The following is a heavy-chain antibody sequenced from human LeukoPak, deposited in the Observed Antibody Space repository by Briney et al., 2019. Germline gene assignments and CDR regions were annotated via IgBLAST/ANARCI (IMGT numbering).Heavy chain of an antibody. D-gene: IGHD2-2*01. CDR2: IWYNGSNQ. V-gene: IGHV3-33*01. CDR3: ARDVDCSSTSCPAPDY. J-gene: IGHJ4*02. CDR1: GFTFSSYG. Sequence: GGSLRLSCAASGFTFSSYGMHWVRQAPGKGLEWVAVIWYNGSNQYYADSVKGRFTISRDNSKNTLYLQMNSLRAEDTAVYYCARDVDCSSTSCPAPDYWGQGTLVTVSS.